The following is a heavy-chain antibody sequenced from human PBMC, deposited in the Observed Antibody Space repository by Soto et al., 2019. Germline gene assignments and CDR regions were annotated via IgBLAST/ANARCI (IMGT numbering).Heavy chain of an antibody. V-gene: IGHV3-30-3*01. CDR1: GFTFSNYA. Sequence: QVQLVESGGGVVQPGRSLRLSCAASGFTFSNYAMHWVRQAPGKGLEWVAVISYDGSNKYYADSVKGRFTISRDKSKNTLYLRMNSLTAEETGVYYCARSPATYYFYYWGQGTLVTFSS. J-gene: IGHJ4*02. CDR3: ARSPATYYFYY. CDR2: ISYDGSNK.